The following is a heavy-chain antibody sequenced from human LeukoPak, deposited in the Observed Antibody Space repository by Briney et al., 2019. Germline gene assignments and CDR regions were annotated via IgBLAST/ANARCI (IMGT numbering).Heavy chain of an antibody. CDR2: IHYPEST. CDR3: ARGRGRQVGTRWHPDTHHDY. Sequence: SETLSLTCAVSGFSISSGYVWGWIRRPPGKGLEWIGTIHYPESTYYNPSLNSRLTISIDTSKNHFSLKLSSVTAADTALYYCARGRGRQVGTRWHPDTHHDYWGQGILVPVSS. D-gene: IGHD6-13*01. V-gene: IGHV4-38-2*01. J-gene: IGHJ4*02. CDR1: GFSISSGYV.